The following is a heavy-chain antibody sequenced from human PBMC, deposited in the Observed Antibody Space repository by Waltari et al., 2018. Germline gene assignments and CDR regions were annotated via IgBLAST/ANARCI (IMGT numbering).Heavy chain of an antibody. Sequence: QLQLQESGPGLVKPSETLSLTCTVSGGSISSSSYYWGWIRQPPGKGLEWIGSIYYSGSTYYNPSLKSRVTISVDTSKNQFSLKLSSVTAAETAVYYCARDVVGRGLAGGGYYYMDVWGKGTTVTISS. CDR3: ARDVVGRGLAGGGYYYMDV. CDR2: IYYSGST. D-gene: IGHD2-15*01. CDR1: GGSISSSSYY. V-gene: IGHV4-39*07. J-gene: IGHJ6*03.